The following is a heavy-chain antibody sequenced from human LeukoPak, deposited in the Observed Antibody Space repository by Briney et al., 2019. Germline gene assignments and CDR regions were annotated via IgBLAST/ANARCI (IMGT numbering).Heavy chain of an antibody. CDR3: ARDISGTVFGVVTNSYFDY. CDR2: IYYRGST. Sequence: SETLSLICTVSGGSISSSSYYWGWIRQPPGKGLEWLGRIYYRGSTYYNPSLKSRVTISVDTSKNQFSLKLSSVTAADTAVYYCARDISGTVFGVVTNSYFDYWGQGTLVTVSS. J-gene: IGHJ4*02. D-gene: IGHD3-3*01. CDR1: GGSISSSSYY. V-gene: IGHV4-39*07.